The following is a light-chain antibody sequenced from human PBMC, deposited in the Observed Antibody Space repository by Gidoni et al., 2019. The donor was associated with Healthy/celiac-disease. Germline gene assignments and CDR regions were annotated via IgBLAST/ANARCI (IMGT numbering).Light chain of an antibody. Sequence: EIVLPPSPATLSLSPGERATLPCRASQSVSSYLAWYQQKPGQAPRLLIYDASNRATGIPARFSGSGSGTDFTLTISSLEPEDFAVYYCQQRSNWPSLTFGGGTKVEIK. CDR3: QQRSNWPSLT. J-gene: IGKJ4*01. CDR2: DAS. CDR1: QSVSSY. V-gene: IGKV3-11*01.